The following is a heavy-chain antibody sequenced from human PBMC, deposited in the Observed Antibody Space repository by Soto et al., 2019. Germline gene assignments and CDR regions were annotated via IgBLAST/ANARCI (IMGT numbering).Heavy chain of an antibody. J-gene: IGHJ6*02. V-gene: IGHV1-46*01. Sequence: ASVKVSCKASVYTLTSYYLHWVRQAPGQGPEWMGIINPSGGITNDAQKFQDRVTMTSDTSTSTVYMELSSLRSEDTAVYYCARGISTTRYYYYYGMDVWGQGTTVTVSS. CDR3: ARGISTTRYYYYYGMDV. CDR2: INPSGGIT. CDR1: VYTLTSYY. D-gene: IGHD2-2*01.